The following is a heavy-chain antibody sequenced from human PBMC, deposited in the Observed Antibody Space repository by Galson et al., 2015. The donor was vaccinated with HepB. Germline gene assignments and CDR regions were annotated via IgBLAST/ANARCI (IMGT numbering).Heavy chain of an antibody. D-gene: IGHD4-17*01. CDR3: THRRGAAYGDYVPRLDF. V-gene: IGHV2-5*02. J-gene: IGHJ4*02. CDR1: GFSLSTSGVG. Sequence: PALVKPTQTLTLTCSFSGFSLSTSGVGVGWIRQPPGKALEWLALIFWDDDKRYTPSLKNRLTITKDTSRNQVVLTMTNMDPGDTATYYCTHRRGAAYGDYVPRLDFWGQGTLVTVSS. CDR2: IFWDDDK.